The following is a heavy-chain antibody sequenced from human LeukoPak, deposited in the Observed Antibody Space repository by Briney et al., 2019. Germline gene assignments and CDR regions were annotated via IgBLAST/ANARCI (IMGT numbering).Heavy chain of an antibody. CDR2: ISYDGSNK. J-gene: IGHJ4*02. Sequence: PGGSLRLSCAASGFTFSSYGMHWVRQAPGKGLEWVAVISYDGSNKYYADSVKGRFTIFRDNSKNTLYLQMNSLRAEDTAVYYCAKDYDSSGQEQWYYFDYWGQGTLVTVSS. CDR3: AKDYDSSGQEQWYYFDY. CDR1: GFTFSSYG. D-gene: IGHD3-22*01. V-gene: IGHV3-30*18.